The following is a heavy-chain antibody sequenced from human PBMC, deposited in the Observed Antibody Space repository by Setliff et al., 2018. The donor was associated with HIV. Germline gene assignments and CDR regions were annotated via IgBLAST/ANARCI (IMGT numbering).Heavy chain of an antibody. J-gene: IGHJ4*02. V-gene: IGHV5-51*01. CDR2: IYPGDSDT. CDR1: GYSFTSYW. D-gene: IGHD5-18*01. Sequence: GESLKISCPGSGYSFTSYWIAWVRQMPGKGLEWMGIIYPGDSDTRYSPSFQGQVTISADKSISTAYLQWRSLQASDTAVYYCARRTRRRGSSYGNIDYWGQGTLVTVSS. CDR3: ARRTRRRGSSYGNIDY.